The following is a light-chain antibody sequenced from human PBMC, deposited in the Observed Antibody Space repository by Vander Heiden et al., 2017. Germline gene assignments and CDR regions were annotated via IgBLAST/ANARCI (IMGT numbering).Light chain of an antibody. Sequence: DIILTQSPDSLAVSLGERATIHCTSSQSLLYGSNDKNSLAWYQQKPGQPPRLLIYCASTRESGVPDRFSGSGSGTDFTLTINSLQAEDVAVYYCQQCYATPYTFGQGTKLEIK. CDR3: QQCYATPYT. V-gene: IGKV4-1*01. CDR1: QSLLYGSNDKNS. J-gene: IGKJ2*01. CDR2: CAS.